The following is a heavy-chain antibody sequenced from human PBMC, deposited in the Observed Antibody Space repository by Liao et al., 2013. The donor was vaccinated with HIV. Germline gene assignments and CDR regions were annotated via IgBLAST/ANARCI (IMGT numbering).Heavy chain of an antibody. CDR3: ARGFRLRLGLVDY. V-gene: IGHV4-34*01. D-gene: IGHD3-16*01. CDR1: GGSFTNYY. CDR2: INHSGST. Sequence: QVQLQQWGAGLLKPSETLSLTCAVYGGSFTNYYWSWIRLPPGKGLEWIGEINHSGSTNYNPSLKSRLTISVDTSKNQFSLKLSSVTAADTAVYYCARGFRLRLGLVDYWGQGTLVTVSS. J-gene: IGHJ4*02.